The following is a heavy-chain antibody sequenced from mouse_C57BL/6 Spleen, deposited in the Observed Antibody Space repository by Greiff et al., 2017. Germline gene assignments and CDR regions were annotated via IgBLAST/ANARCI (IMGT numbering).Heavy chain of an antibody. Sequence: VQLQQPGAELVKPGASVKLSCKASGYTFTSYWMQWVKQRPGQGLEWIGEIDPSDSYTNYNQKFKGKATLTVDTSSSTAYMQLSSLTSEDSAVYYGAREGNGGYFDVWGTGTTVTVSS. V-gene: IGHV1-50*01. CDR2: IDPSDSYT. CDR1: GYTFTSYW. D-gene: IGHD2-1*01. J-gene: IGHJ1*03. CDR3: AREGNGGYFDV.